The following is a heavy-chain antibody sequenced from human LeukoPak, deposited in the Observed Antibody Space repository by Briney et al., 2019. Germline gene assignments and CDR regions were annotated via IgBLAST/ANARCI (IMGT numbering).Heavy chain of an antibody. CDR1: GFTFGDYA. CDR3: TRDRSGYDLGY. CDR2: IRSKAYGGTT. V-gene: IGHV3-49*04. J-gene: IGHJ4*02. D-gene: IGHD5-12*01. Sequence: GGSLRLSCTASGFTFGDYAMSWVRQAPGKGLEWVGFIRSKAYGGTTEYAASVKGRFTISRDDSKSIAYLQMNSLKTEDTAMYYCTRDRSGYDLGYWGQGTLVTVSS.